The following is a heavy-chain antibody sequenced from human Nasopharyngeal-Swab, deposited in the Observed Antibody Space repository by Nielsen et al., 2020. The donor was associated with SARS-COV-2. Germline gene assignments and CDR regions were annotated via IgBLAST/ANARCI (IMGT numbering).Heavy chain of an antibody. Sequence: GESLKISCVASGFTFSSYWMSWVRQAPGKGLEWVANIKQDGSEKYYVDSVKGRFTISRDNARNTLYLQLNSLRGEDTALYFCARDVGGATDFRGQGTLVTVSS. J-gene: IGHJ4*02. CDR1: GFTFSSYW. CDR3: ARDVGGATDF. D-gene: IGHD3-10*01. CDR2: IKQDGSEK. V-gene: IGHV3-7*01.